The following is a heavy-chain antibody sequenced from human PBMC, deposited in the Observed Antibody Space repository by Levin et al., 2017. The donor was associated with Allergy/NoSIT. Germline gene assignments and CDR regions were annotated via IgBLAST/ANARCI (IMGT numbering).Heavy chain of an antibody. J-gene: IGHJ5*02. D-gene: IGHD3-10*01. Sequence: PGGSLRLSCVVSGFSFSSSWMSWVRQAPGKGLEWVANINEDGSAKYYVDSVKGRFTVSRDYAENSLYLQMDDLRAEDTALYYCARDVTMGGEAWGQGTLVTVSS. CDR2: INEDGSAK. CDR3: ARDVTMGGEA. CDR1: GFSFSSSW. V-gene: IGHV3-7*03.